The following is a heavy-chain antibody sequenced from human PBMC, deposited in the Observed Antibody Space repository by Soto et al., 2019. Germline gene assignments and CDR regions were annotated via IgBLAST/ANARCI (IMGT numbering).Heavy chain of an antibody. J-gene: IGHJ4*02. CDR1: GFTFDDYT. V-gene: IGHV3-20*01. Sequence: GSLILSCAASGFTFDDYTMNWVRLVPGKGLEWVAGIDWNGGSTGYVDSVRGRFTISRDNAKKSLYLHMSSLRAEDTAFYHCARDGVRLERPETHFDYWGQGTLVTVSS. D-gene: IGHD1-1*01. CDR3: ARDGVRLERPETHFDY. CDR2: IDWNGGST.